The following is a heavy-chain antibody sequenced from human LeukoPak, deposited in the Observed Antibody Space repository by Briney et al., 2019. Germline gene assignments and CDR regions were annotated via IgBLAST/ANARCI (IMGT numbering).Heavy chain of an antibody. CDR3: ARAVAVAGLEAFDI. CDR2: INPNSGGT. V-gene: IGHV1-2*02. D-gene: IGHD6-19*01. J-gene: IGHJ3*02. CDR1: GYTFTSYY. Sequence: ASVKVSCKASGYTFTSYYIHWVRQAPGQGLEWMGWINPNSGGTNYAQKFQGRVTMTRDTSISTAYMELSRLRSDDTAVYYCARAVAVAGLEAFDIWGQGTMVTVSS.